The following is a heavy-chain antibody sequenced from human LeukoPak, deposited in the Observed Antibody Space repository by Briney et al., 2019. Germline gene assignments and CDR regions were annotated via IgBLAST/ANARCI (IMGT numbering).Heavy chain of an antibody. V-gene: IGHV3-53*01. CDR3: ASFNGDLGFDY. Sequence: PGGSLRLSCAASGFTLSSNYMSWVRQAPGKGVEWVSVIYSGGSTYYADSVKGRFTISRDNSKNTLYLQMNSLRAEDTAVYYCASFNGDLGFDYWGQGTLVTVSS. J-gene: IGHJ4*02. CDR1: GFTLSSNY. D-gene: IGHD4-17*01. CDR2: IYSGGST.